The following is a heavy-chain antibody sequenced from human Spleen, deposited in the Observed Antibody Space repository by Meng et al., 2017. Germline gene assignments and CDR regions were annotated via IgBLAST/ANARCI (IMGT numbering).Heavy chain of an antibody. CDR1: GGSFGGSY. CDR3: ARGERGSSSFLGQIKYFQH. J-gene: IGHJ1*01. Sequence: LLRQRGACPFQPSESLSPPCAVYGGSFGGSYWSWTRQPPGKGLERIGEINHSGSTNYNPSLKSRVTISVDTSKNQFSLKLSSVTAADTAVYYCARGERGSSSFLGQIKYFQHWGQGTLVTVSS. D-gene: IGHD6-13*01. V-gene: IGHV4-34*01. CDR2: INHSGST.